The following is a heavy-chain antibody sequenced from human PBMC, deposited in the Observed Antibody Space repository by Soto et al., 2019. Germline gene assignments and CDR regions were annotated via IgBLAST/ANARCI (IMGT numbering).Heavy chain of an antibody. J-gene: IGHJ4*01. V-gene: IGHV3-30*18. Sequence: GESMQLSCPPSGFNFSDNCMHWLRQAQDKGLEWVAVISYDGSNKYYADHVRGRFTISRDNSKDNVDLQMSSLRVEDTAVYYCAKERRGQYQGQPFFDYWGHGTLVTVSS. CDR1: GFNFSDNC. D-gene: IGHD2-2*01. CDR3: AKERRGQYQGQPFFDY. CDR2: ISYDGSNK.